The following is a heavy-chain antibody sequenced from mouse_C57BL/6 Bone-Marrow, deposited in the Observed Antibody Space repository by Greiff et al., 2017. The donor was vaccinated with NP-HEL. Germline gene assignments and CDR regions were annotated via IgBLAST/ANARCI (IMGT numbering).Heavy chain of an antibody. CDR2: IYPGGGYT. J-gene: IGHJ2*01. D-gene: IGHD4-1*01. Sequence: QVQLQQPGAELVKPGASVKLSCKASGYTFTNYWIGWAKQRPGHGLEWIGDIYPGGGYTNYNEKFKGKATLTADKSSSTAYMQFSSLTSEDSAIYYCAVWDGDYWGQGTTLTVSS. CDR1: GYTFTNYW. V-gene: IGHV1-63*01. CDR3: AVWDGDY.